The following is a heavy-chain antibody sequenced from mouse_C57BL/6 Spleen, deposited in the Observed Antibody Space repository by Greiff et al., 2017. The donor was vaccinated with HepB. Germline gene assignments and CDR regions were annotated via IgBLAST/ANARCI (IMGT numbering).Heavy chain of an antibody. Sequence: QVQLQQSGAELVRPGSSVKLSCKASGYTFTSYWMHWVKQRPIQGLEWIGNIDPSDSETHYNQKFKDKATLTVDKSSSTAYMQLSSLTSEDSAVYYCAGGLRRRGIYFDYWGQGTTLTVSS. CDR3: AGGLRRRGIYFDY. V-gene: IGHV1-52*01. CDR2: IDPSDSET. J-gene: IGHJ2*01. D-gene: IGHD2-4*01. CDR1: GYTFTSYW.